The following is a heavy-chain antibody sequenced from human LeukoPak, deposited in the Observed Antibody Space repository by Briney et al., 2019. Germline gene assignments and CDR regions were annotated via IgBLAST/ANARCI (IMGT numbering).Heavy chain of an antibody. J-gene: IGHJ4*02. D-gene: IGHD4-17*01. CDR3: ARRNYGDYDHYFDY. V-gene: IGHV4-39*07. CDR2: IYDSGST. CDR1: GGSTSSSTYF. Sequence: SETLSLTCTVSGGSTSSSTYFWDWIRQPPGKGLEWIGNIYDSGSTHYNPSLKSRVTISVDTSRNQFSLKLSSVTAADTAVYYCARRNYGDYDHYFDYWGQGTLVTVSS.